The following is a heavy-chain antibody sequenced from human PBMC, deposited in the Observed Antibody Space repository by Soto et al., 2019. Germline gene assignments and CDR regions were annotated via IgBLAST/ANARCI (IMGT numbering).Heavy chain of an antibody. CDR1: GGSISSGGYY. V-gene: IGHV4-31*03. J-gene: IGHJ4*02. Sequence: SETLSLTCTVSGGSISSGGYYWSWIRQHPGKGLEWIGYIYYSGSTYYNPSLKSRVTISVDTSKNQFSLKLSSVTAADTAVYYCARVKLVRDGYNLPDYWGQGTLVTVSS. D-gene: IGHD5-12*01. CDR2: IYYSGST. CDR3: ARVKLVRDGYNLPDY.